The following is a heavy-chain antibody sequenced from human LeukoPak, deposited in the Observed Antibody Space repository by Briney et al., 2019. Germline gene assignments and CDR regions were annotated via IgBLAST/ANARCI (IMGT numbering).Heavy chain of an antibody. CDR2: INPNTGGT. Sequence: ASVKVSCKASGYTFTAYYIHWVRQAPGQGLEWMGWINPNTGGTNYAQQFQGRVTMTRDTSISTDYMELRRLRSDDTAVYYCARDEAGDGLDVWGKGTKVTVSS. V-gene: IGHV1-2*02. CDR3: ARDEAGDGLDV. J-gene: IGHJ6*04. D-gene: IGHD7-27*01. CDR1: GYTFTAYY.